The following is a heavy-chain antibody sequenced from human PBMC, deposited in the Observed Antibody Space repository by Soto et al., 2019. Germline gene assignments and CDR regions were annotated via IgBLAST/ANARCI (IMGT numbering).Heavy chain of an antibody. CDR1: GFTFSSYS. V-gene: IGHV3-21*01. Sequence: GGSLRLSCAASGFTFSSYSMNWVRQAPGKGLEWVSSISSSGSYIYYADSVKGRFTISRDNAKNSLYLQMNSLRVEDTAMYYCVRENYYYGMDVWGQGTSVTVSS. J-gene: IGHJ6*02. CDR2: ISSSGSYI. CDR3: VRENYYYGMDV.